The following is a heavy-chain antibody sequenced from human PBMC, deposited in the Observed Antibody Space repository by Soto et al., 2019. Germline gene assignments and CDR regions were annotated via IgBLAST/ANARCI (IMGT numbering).Heavy chain of an antibody. CDR3: ARAFGYCSSTSCYNYYGMDV. V-gene: IGHV3-74*01. D-gene: IGHD2-2*03. CDR2: INGDGTTT. Sequence: LRLSCAASGFTFSNFWTHWVRQAPGKGLVWVSRINGDGTTTSYADFVKGRFTISRDNSKNTLYLQMNSLRAEDTAVYYCARAFGYCSSTSCYNYYGMDVWGQGTTVTVSS. J-gene: IGHJ6*02. CDR1: GFTFSNFW.